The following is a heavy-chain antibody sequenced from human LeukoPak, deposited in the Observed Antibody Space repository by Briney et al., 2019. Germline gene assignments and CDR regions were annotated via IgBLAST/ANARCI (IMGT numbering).Heavy chain of an antibody. J-gene: IGHJ3*01. V-gene: IGHV4-61*02. CDR1: APSAAMNTSC. Sequence: SPSLSLTRTLAAPSAAMNTSCSNWIRLSGWKGLEWFGRVDVGPTTDSASMTPDSPPSLKGRVTISVDTSKNRLSLNLTSVTAADTAIYYCARGFFAVALDLWGQGAMVSVSS. CDR3: ARGFFAVALDL. CDR2: VDVGPTTDSASMTP. D-gene: IGHD3-3*01.